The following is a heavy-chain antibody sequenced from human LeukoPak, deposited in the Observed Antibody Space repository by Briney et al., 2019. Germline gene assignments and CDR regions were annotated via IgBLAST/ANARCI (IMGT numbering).Heavy chain of an antibody. J-gene: IGHJ6*02. D-gene: IGHD6-19*01. Sequence: SETLSLTFAVYGGSFSGYYWSWIRQPPGKGLEWIGEINHSGSTNYNPSLKSRVTISVDTSKNQFSLKLSSVTAADTAVYYCARGVAVAGTFPYYYYYYGMDVWGQGTTVTVSS. V-gene: IGHV4-34*01. CDR1: GGSFSGYY. CDR3: ARGVAVAGTFPYYYYYYGMDV. CDR2: INHSGST.